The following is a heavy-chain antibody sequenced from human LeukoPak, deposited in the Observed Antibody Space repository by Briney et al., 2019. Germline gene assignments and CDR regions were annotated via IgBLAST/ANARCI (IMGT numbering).Heavy chain of an antibody. CDR3: ARDRHVYYDILTGYASYFEY. Sequence: GGSLRLSCAASGFTFSTYGMHWVRQAPGKGLEWVAFIRYDGNNKFYADSVKGRFTISRGNSKNTLYLQMNSLRPEDTAVYYCARDRHVYYDILTGYASYFEYWGQGALVTVSS. CDR2: IRYDGNNK. CDR1: GFTFSTYG. J-gene: IGHJ4*02. D-gene: IGHD3-9*01. V-gene: IGHV3-30*02.